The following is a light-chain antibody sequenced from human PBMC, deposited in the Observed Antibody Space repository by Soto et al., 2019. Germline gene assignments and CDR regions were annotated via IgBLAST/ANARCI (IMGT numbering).Light chain of an antibody. V-gene: IGLV3-21*04. J-gene: IGLJ1*01. CDR1: NIGSKS. CDR3: QVWDSKGV. Sequence: SYELTQPPSVSGAPGKTARITCGGKNIGSKSVHWYQQKPGQAPVLVIYYDSDRPSGIPERFSGSNSGNTATLTISRVEAGDEADYYCQVWDSKGVFGTGTQLTVL. CDR2: YDS.